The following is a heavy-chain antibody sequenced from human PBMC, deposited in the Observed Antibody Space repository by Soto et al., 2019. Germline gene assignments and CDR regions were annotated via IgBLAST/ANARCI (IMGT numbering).Heavy chain of an antibody. J-gene: IGHJ4*02. D-gene: IGHD3-22*01. CDR1: GGSFSGYY. CDR2: INHSGST. Sequence: PSETLSLTCAVYGGSFSGYYWGWIRQPPGKGLEWIGEINHSGSTNYNPSLKSRVTISVDTSKNQFSLKLSSVTAADTAVYYCARGQGVRYYYDSGGYRFDYWGQGTLVTSPQ. CDR3: ARGQGVRYYYDSGGYRFDY. V-gene: IGHV4-34*01.